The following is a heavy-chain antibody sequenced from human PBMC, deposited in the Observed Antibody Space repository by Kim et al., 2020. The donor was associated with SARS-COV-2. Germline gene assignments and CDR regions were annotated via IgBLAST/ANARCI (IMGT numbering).Heavy chain of an antibody. CDR1: GYTFTSYG. CDR2: ISAYNGNT. V-gene: IGHV1-18*01. Sequence: ASVKVSCKASGYTFTSYGISWVRQAPGQGLEWMGWISAYNGNTNYAQKLQGRVTMTTDTSTSTAYMELRSLRSDDTAVYYCARGPLVPIFISYYGMDVWGQGTTVTVSS. J-gene: IGHJ6*02. D-gene: IGHD2-2*01. CDR3: ARGPLVPIFISYYGMDV.